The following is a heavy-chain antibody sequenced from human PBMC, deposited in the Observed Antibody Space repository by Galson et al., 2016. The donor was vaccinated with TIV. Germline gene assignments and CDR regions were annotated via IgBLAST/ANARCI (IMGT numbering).Heavy chain of an antibody. D-gene: IGHD3-3*01. CDR2: VRYDGSHK. CDR3: AKGMAIFGVIPPWGGMDV. V-gene: IGHV3-30*02. CDR1: GFTFSTYV. J-gene: IGHJ6*02. Sequence: CAASGFTFSTYVMHWVRQAPGKGLEWVAFVRYDGSHKNYADSVKGRFTISRDNSKFTLYLQMNSLRAEDTAVYYYAKGMAIFGVIPPWGGMDVWGQGTTVTVSS.